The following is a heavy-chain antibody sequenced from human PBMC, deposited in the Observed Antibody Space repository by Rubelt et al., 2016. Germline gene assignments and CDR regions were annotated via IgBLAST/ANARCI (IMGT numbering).Heavy chain of an antibody. CDR2: IYYSGST. Sequence: QLRESGPGLVKPSETLSLTCVVSGGSISSYYWSWIRQPPGKGLEWIGYIYYSGSTNYNPSLKSRGTISVDTSKNQFSLKLSSVTAADTAVYYCASAGIAAAGTSLDYWGQGTLVTVSS. J-gene: IGHJ4*02. CDR1: GGSISSYY. D-gene: IGHD6-13*01. V-gene: IGHV4-59*12. CDR3: ASAGIAAAGTSLDY.